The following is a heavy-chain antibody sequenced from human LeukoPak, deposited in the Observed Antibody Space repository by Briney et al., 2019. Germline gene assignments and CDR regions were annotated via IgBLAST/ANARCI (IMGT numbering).Heavy chain of an antibody. V-gene: IGHV1-69*06. Sequence: ASVKVSCKASGGTFSSYAISWVRQDPGQGLEWMGGIIPIFGTANYAQKFQGRVTITADKSTSTAYMELSSLRSEDTAVYYCARASSDYVWGSYRSPYYYYGMDVWGQGTLVTVSS. D-gene: IGHD3-16*02. CDR2: IIPIFGTA. CDR1: GGTFSSYA. J-gene: IGHJ6*02. CDR3: ARASSDYVWGSYRSPYYYYGMDV.